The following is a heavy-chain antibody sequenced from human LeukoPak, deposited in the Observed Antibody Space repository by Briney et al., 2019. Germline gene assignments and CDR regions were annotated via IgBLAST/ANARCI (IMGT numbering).Heavy chain of an antibody. CDR2: IPYDGSNK. V-gene: IGHV3-30*02. J-gene: IGHJ3*02. CDR3: AKVKGQYSSGWRGDIAFDI. D-gene: IGHD6-19*01. Sequence: GGTLRLSCAASGFTLSSYGMRWVRQAPGKGQERVSFIPYDGSNKYYADSVKGRFTISRDNSKNTPYLQMNSLRAEDTAVYYCAKVKGQYSSGWRGDIAFDIWGQGTMVTVSS. CDR1: GFTLSSYG.